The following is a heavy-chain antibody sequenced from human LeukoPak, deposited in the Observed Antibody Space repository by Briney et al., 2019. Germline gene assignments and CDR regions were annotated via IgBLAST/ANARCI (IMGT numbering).Heavy chain of an antibody. J-gene: IGHJ4*02. Sequence: SETLSLTCTFSGGSISSDNYYWSWIRQPAGKGLEWIGRIYTSGSTDYNPSLKSRVTISVDTSKNQFSLKLSSVTAADTAVYYCARAGFASRYYFDYWGQGTLVTVSS. D-gene: IGHD3-16*02. CDR3: ARAGFASRYYFDY. CDR1: GGSISSDNYY. CDR2: IYTSGST. V-gene: IGHV4-61*02.